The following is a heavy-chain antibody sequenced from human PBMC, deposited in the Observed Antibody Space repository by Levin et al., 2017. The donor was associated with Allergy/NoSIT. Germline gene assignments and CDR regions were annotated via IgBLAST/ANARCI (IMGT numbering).Heavy chain of an antibody. Sequence: GGSLRLSCAASGFSFSSYSMNWVRQAPGKGLEWVSYISSSSSSIYYADSVKGRFTISRDNAENSLFLQMNSLRDEDTAVYYCARGRFSEKGYCSGGSCYTFDYWGQRTLVTVSS. D-gene: IGHD2-15*01. CDR3: ARGRFSEKGYCSGGSCYTFDY. CDR1: GFSFSSYS. J-gene: IGHJ4*02. CDR2: ISSSSSSI. V-gene: IGHV3-48*02.